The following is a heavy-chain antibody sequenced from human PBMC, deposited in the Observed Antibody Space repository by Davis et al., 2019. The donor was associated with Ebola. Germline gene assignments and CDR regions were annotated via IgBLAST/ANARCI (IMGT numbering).Heavy chain of an antibody. CDR1: GFTFSSDW. CDR3: AKDPSLESSSE. V-gene: IGHV3-7*01. CDR2: IRQDGSEK. J-gene: IGHJ4*02. Sequence: GESLKISCAASGFTFSSDWMSWVRQAPGKGLEWVANIRQDGSEKYYVDSVKGRFTILRDNAKKSLYLQMKSLRDEDTAVYYCAKDPSLESSSEWGQGTLVTVSS. D-gene: IGHD6-13*01.